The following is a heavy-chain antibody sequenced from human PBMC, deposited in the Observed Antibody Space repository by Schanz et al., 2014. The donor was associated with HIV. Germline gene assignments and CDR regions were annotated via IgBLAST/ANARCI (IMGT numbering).Heavy chain of an antibody. Sequence: QVQLVESGGGVVQPGRSLRLSCAASGFTFSSYGMHWVRQAPGKGLEWVAVIWFDGRNKYYGDSVKGRFMISRDNSNNTLYVQMNSLRAEDTAVYFCTRGRFLERGGMDVWGQGTAVTVSS. D-gene: IGHD3-3*01. V-gene: IGHV3-33*01. J-gene: IGHJ6*02. CDR1: GFTFSSYG. CDR3: TRGRFLERGGMDV. CDR2: IWFDGRNK.